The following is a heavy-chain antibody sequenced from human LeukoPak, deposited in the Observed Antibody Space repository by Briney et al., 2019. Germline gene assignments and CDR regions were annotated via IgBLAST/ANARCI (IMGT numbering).Heavy chain of an antibody. V-gene: IGHV1-18*01. Sequence: ASVKVSCKASGYTFTSYGISWVRQAPGQGLEWMGWISTYNGNTNYAQNLQGRVAMTTDTSTSTAYMELRSLRSDDTAVYYCARGALRVVPARAHFQHWGQGTLVTVSS. CDR2: ISTYNGNT. CDR1: GYTFTSYG. D-gene: IGHD2-2*01. CDR3: ARGALRVVPARAHFQH. J-gene: IGHJ1*01.